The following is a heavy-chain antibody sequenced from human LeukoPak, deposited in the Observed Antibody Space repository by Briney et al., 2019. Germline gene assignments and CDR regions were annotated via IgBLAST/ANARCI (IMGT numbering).Heavy chain of an antibody. V-gene: IGHV5-51*01. J-gene: IGHJ3*02. CDR1: VYSFTSYW. Sequence: GESLKISCKGSVYSFTSYWIGWVRQMPGKGLEWMGIIYPGDSDTGYSPSFQGQVTISADKSISTAYLQWSSLKASDTAMYYCASPFSGGYTYGAFDIWGQGTMVTVSS. CDR2: IYPGDSDT. D-gene: IGHD1-26*01. CDR3: ASPFSGGYTYGAFDI.